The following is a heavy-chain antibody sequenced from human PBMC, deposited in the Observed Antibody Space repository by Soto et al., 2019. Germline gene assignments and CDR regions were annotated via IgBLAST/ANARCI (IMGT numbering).Heavy chain of an antibody. CDR3: ARLRSSSWYMGGYLDY. D-gene: IGHD6-13*01. CDR2: IVDRSVYT. CDR1: GFTFSDYY. V-gene: IGHV3-11*06. J-gene: IGHJ4*02. Sequence: QVQLAESGGGSVKPGGSLRLSCTASGFTFSDYYMTWVRQAPGKGPGGVSYIVDRSVYTQYADSVRGRFTISRDNAKNSLFLEMNSLRVEDTGVYYCARLRSSSWYMGGYLDYWGQGTLVTVTS.